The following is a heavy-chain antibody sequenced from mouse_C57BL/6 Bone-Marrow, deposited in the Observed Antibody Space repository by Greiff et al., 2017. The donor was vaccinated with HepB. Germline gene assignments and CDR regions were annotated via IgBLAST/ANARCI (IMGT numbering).Heavy chain of an antibody. CDR2: IRLKSDNYAT. CDR1: GFTFSNYW. Sequence: DVKLQESGGGLVQPGGSMKLSCVASGFTFSNYWMNWVRQSPEKGLEWVAQIRLKSDNYATHYAESVKGRFTISRDDSKSSVYLQMNNLRAEDTGIYYCTEGRYDGYYGGAMDYWGQGTSVTVSS. CDR3: TEGRYDGYYGGAMDY. D-gene: IGHD2-3*01. J-gene: IGHJ4*01. V-gene: IGHV6-3*01.